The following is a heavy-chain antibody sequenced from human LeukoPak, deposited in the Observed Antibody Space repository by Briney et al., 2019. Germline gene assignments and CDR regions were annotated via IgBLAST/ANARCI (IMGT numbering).Heavy chain of an antibody. D-gene: IGHD2-15*01. CDR2: IYYSGST. J-gene: IGHJ5*02. Sequence: PSETLSLTCTVSGGSISSSSYYWGWIRQPPGKGLEWIGSIYYSGSTYYNPSLKSRVTISVDTSKNQFSLKLSSVTAADTAVYYCARVRTSRIVQTFDPWGQGTLVTVSS. CDR1: GGSISSSSYY. CDR3: ARVRTSRIVQTFDP. V-gene: IGHV4-39*07.